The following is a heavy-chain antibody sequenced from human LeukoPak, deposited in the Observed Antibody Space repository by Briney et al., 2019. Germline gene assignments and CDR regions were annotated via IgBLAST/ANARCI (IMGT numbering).Heavy chain of an antibody. CDR2: IGTAGDT. CDR1: GFTFSSYD. V-gene: IGHV3-13*03. Sequence: GGSLRLSCAACGFTFSSYDMHWVRQATGKGLEWVPAIGTAGDTYYPGSVKGQFTISRENAKNSLYLQMNSLRAGDTAVYYCASWAHSGGPTNPWFDPWGQGTLVTVSS. D-gene: IGHD1-26*01. J-gene: IGHJ5*02. CDR3: ASWAHSGGPTNPWFDP.